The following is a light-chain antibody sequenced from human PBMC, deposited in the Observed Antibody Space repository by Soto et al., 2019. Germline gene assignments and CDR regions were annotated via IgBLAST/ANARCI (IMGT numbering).Light chain of an antibody. CDR3: QQYKNWPPYT. J-gene: IGKJ2*01. CDR2: AAS. CDR1: QSVSSN. V-gene: IGKV3-15*01. Sequence: EIVMTQSPATLSVSPGERATLSCRASQSVSSNLAWYQQKPGQAPRLLIYAASTRAFGFPARFSGSGSGTEFTLTVTSLQSEDSAVYYCQQYKNWPPYTFGQGTKLEIK.